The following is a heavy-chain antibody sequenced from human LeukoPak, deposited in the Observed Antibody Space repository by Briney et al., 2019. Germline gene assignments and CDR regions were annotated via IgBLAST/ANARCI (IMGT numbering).Heavy chain of an antibody. CDR3: AKAGYSYGDKYNFDY. D-gene: IGHD5-18*01. CDR2: ISGSGGST. Sequence: GGSLRLSCAASGFTFSSYAMSWVRQAPGKGLEWVSAISGSGGSTYYADSVKGRFTISRDNSKNTLYLQMNSLRAEDTAVYYCAKAGYSYGDKYNFDYWGQGTLVTVSS. CDR1: GFTFSSYA. V-gene: IGHV3-23*01. J-gene: IGHJ4*02.